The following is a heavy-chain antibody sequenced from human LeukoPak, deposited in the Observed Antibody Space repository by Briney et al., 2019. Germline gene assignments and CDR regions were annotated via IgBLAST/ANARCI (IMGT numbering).Heavy chain of an antibody. J-gene: IGHJ4*02. CDR1: GGSFSGYY. CDR2: INHSGST. Sequence: SETLPLTCAVYGGSFSGYYWSWIRQPPGKGLEWIGEINHSGSTNYNPSLKSRVTISVDTSKNQFSLKLSSVTAADTAVYYCARGGYCSGGSCFYFDYWGQGTLVTVSS. V-gene: IGHV4-34*01. CDR3: ARGGYCSGGSCFYFDY. D-gene: IGHD2-15*01.